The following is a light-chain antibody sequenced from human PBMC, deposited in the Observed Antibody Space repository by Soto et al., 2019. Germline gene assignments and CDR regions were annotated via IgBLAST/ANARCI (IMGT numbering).Light chain of an antibody. J-gene: IGKJ4*01. CDR3: QQSYSTSRT. V-gene: IGKV1-39*01. CDR1: QSISSY. CDR2: AAS. Sequence: DIQMTQSPSSLSSSVGDIVTITCRASQSISSYLNWYQQKPGKAPKLLIYAASSLQSGVPSRFSGSGSGTDFTLTISSLQPEDFATYYCQQSYSTSRTFGGGTKVDIK.